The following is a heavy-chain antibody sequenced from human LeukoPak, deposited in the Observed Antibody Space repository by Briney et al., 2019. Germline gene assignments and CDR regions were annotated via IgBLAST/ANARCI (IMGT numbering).Heavy chain of an antibody. CDR1: GGSISSYF. V-gene: IGHV4-59*01. CDR3: ARDRRWELLHAFDI. D-gene: IGHD1-26*01. CDR2: IHYSENT. J-gene: IGHJ3*02. Sequence: SSETLSLTCTVSGGSISSYFWSWIRQPPGKGLEWIAYIHYSENTNYNPSLKSRVTISVDTSKNQFSLMLSSVTAADTAVYYCARDRRWELLHAFDIWGQGTMVTVSS.